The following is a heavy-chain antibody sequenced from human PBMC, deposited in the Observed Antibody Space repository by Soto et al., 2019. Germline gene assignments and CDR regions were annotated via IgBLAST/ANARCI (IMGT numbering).Heavy chain of an antibody. CDR1: CGSMRSSHW. V-gene: IGHV4-4*02. CDR2: IYHSGST. J-gene: IGHJ5*02. D-gene: IGHD3-16*01. CDR3: INSWGLSRGGS. Sequence: PSEKLSLTCAVSCGSMRSSHWWSWVRLSPGKGLEWIGEIYHSGSTNYNPSLKSRVTISVDKSKNQFSLSLTSVTAADTARFYCINSWGLSRGGSCGRGTLVTVSS.